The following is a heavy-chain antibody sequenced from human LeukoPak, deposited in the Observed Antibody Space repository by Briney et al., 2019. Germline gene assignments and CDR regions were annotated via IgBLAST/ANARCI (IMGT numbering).Heavy chain of an antibody. CDR3: ARDYGDYDRYYYYGMDV. CDR2: MNPNSGNT. Sequence: ASVKVSCKASGYTFTSYDINWVRQATGQGLEWMGCMNPNSGNTGYAQKFQGRVTMTRNTSISTAYMELSSLRSEDTAVYYCARDYGDYDRYYYYGMDVWGQGTTVTVSS. V-gene: IGHV1-8*01. D-gene: IGHD4-17*01. CDR1: GYTFTSYD. J-gene: IGHJ6*02.